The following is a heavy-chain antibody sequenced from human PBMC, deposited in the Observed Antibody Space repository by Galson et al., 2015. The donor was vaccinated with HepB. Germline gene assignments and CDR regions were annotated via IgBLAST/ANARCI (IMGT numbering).Heavy chain of an antibody. J-gene: IGHJ6*02. CDR2: ISYDGSNK. D-gene: IGHD4-17*01. CDR1: GFTFSSYA. CDR3: ARDGGADDYGDYVVFAGYYYGMDV. Sequence: SLRLSCAASGFTFSSYAMHWVRQAPGKGLEWVAVISYDGSNKYYADSVKGRFTISRDNSKNTLYLQMNSLRAEDTAVYYCARDGGADDYGDYVVFAGYYYGMDVWGQGTTVTVSS. V-gene: IGHV3-30*04.